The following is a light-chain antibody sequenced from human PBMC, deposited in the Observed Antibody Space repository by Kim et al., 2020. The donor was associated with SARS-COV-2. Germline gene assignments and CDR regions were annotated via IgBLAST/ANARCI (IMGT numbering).Light chain of an antibody. CDR2: RNN. CDR3: AAWDDSLSGGG. J-gene: IGLJ3*02. V-gene: IGLV1-47*01. CDR1: SSNIGSNY. Sequence: ELTQPPSASGTPGQRVTISCSGSSSNIGSNYVYWYQQLPGTAPKLLISRNNQRPSGVPDRFSGSKSGTSASLAISGLRAEDEADYYCAAWDDSLSGGGFGGGTKLTVL.